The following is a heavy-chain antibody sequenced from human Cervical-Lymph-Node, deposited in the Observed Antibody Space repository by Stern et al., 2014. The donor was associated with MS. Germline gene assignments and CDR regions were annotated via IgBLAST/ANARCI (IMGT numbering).Heavy chain of an antibody. D-gene: IGHD3-10*01. V-gene: IGHV3-30*18. Sequence: VQLVESGGGVVQSGRSLRLTCKVSGFTFSSYGMPWVRQAPGKGLEWGPVISYDGSDTYYAESVKGRFTISRDNSKNTLYLEMRSLRPEDTAVYYCVKRGITEVRGVRLGDYWGPGTLVIVSS. CDR1: GFTFSSYG. J-gene: IGHJ4*02. CDR3: VKRGITEVRGVRLGDY. CDR2: ISYDGSDT.